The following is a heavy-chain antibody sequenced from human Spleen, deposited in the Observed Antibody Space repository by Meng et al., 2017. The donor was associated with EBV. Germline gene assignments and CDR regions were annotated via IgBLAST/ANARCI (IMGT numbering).Heavy chain of an antibody. CDR1: GHTSTNNA. CDR2: IDAGKGYT. D-gene: IGHD2-15*01. CDR3: ATEVESLKYCIGGSCALDY. J-gene: IGHJ4*02. Sequence: VQRVRSGQELRKPGAAVKVSLKSSGHTSTNNALHWVNQATGQRLEWMRWIDAGKGYTKNAQKCHVRVTITSGSSASTGYMDLTSLSSEDTAVYYCATEVESLKYCIGGSCALDYWGQGTLVTVSS. V-gene: IGHV1-3*01.